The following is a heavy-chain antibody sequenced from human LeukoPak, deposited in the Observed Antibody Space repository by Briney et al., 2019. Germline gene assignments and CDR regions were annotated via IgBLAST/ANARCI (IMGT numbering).Heavy chain of an antibody. CDR3: ARKGSSWYEGNWFDP. V-gene: IGHV4-59*01. CDR2: IYYSGST. D-gene: IGHD6-13*01. CDR1: GGSISSYY. Sequence: SETRSLTCTVSGGSISSYYWSWIRQPPGKGLEWIGYIYYSGSTNYNPSLKSRATISVDTSKNQFSLKLSPVTAADTAVYYCARKGSSWYEGNWFDPWGQGTLVTVSS. J-gene: IGHJ5*02.